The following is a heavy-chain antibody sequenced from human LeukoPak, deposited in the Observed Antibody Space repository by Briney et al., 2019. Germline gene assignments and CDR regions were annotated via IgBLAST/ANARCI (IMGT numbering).Heavy chain of an antibody. CDR1: GGSFSGYY. CDR2: INHSGST. D-gene: IGHD4-23*01. V-gene: IGHV4-34*01. Sequence: SETLSLTCAVYGGSFSGYYWSWIRQPPGKGLEWIGEINHSGSTNYNPSLKSRVTISVDTSKNQFSLRLSSVTAADTAVYYCASTHLTTVVNRAFDYWGQGTLVTVSS. J-gene: IGHJ4*02. CDR3: ASTHLTTVVNRAFDY.